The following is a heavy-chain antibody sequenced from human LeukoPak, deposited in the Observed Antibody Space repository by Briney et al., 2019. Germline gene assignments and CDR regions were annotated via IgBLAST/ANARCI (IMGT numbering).Heavy chain of an antibody. V-gene: IGHV3-23*01. CDR3: ARVHFGERYNWNPGYFDY. Sequence: QTGGSLRLSCAASGFTFSSYAMSWVRQAPGKGLEWVSAISGSGGSTYYADSVKGRFTISRDNSKNTLYLQMNSLRAEDTAVYYCARVHFGERYNWNPGYFDYWGQGTLVTVSS. D-gene: IGHD1-1*01. CDR1: GFTFSSYA. J-gene: IGHJ4*02. CDR2: ISGSGGST.